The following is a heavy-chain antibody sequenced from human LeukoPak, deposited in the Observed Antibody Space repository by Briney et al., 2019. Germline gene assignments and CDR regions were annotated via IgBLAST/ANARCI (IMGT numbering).Heavy chain of an antibody. J-gene: IGHJ4*02. CDR3: ARAREGATIDY. CDR1: GYSISSGYY. V-gene: IGHV4-38-2*02. Sequence: SETLSLTCTVSGYSISSGYYWGWIRQPPGKGLEWIGSLYHSGSTYFNPSLKSRVIISVDTSKNQFSLKLTSVTDADTAVYYCARAREGATIDYWGQGTLVTVSS. CDR2: LYHSGST. D-gene: IGHD1-26*01.